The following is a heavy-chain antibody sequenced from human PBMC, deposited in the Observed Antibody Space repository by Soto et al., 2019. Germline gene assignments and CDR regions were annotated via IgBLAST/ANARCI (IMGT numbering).Heavy chain of an antibody. CDR2: ISVSGNNA. V-gene: IGHV3-23*01. J-gene: IGHJ4*02. Sequence: PGGSLRLSCAASGFAFSTFAMTWVRQAPGKGLEWVAAISVSGNNAHYADSVKGRFTISRDNSQNSVFLQMSSLRADDTAVYYCARDQLRPGILYSLGVLLPEYGLWGQGTLVTVSS. CDR1: GFAFSTFA. CDR3: ARDQLRPGILYSLGVLLPEYGL. D-gene: IGHD3-22*01.